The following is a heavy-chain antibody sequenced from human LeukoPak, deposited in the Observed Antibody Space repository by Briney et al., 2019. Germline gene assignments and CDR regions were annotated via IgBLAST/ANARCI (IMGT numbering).Heavy chain of an antibody. J-gene: IGHJ4*02. V-gene: IGHV3-23*01. CDR1: GFTFSSYG. CDR3: ARDLYRIVVVPHYFDY. CDR2: ISGSGGST. D-gene: IGHD3-22*01. Sequence: GGTLRLSCAASGFTFSSYGMSWVRQAPGKGLEWVSAISGSGGSTYYADSVKGRFTISRDNSKNTLYLQMNSLRAEDTAVYYCARDLYRIVVVPHYFDYWGQGTLVTVSS.